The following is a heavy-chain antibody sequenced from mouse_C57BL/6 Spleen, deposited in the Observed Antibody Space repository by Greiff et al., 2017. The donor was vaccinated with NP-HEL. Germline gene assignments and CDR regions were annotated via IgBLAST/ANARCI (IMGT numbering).Heavy chain of an antibody. CDR1: GYTFTDYY. CDR3: ARRIITTVVPSIAMDY. Sequence: DVQLQESGPVLVKPGASVKMSCKASGYTFTDYYMNWVKQSHGKSLEWIGVINPYNGGTSYNQKFKGKATLTVDKSSSTAYMELNSLTSEDSAVYYCARRIITTVVPSIAMDYWGQGTSVTVSS. D-gene: IGHD1-1*01. CDR2: INPYNGGT. J-gene: IGHJ4*01. V-gene: IGHV1-19*01.